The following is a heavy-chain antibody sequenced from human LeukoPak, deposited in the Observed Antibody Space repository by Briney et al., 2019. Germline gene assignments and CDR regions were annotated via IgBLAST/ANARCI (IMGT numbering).Heavy chain of an antibody. CDR3: ASSRCSGGSCYSGLDY. Sequence: ASVKVSCKASGYTFTSYDINWVRQATGQGLEWMGWMNPNSGNTGYAQKLQGRVNMTRNTSISTAYMELSSLRSEDTAVCYCASSRCSGGSCYSGLDYWGQGTLVTVSS. D-gene: IGHD2-15*01. CDR1: GYTFTSYD. CDR2: MNPNSGNT. J-gene: IGHJ4*02. V-gene: IGHV1-8*01.